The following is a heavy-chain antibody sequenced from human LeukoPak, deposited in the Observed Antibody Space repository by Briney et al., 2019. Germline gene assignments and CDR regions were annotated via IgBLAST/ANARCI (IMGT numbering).Heavy chain of an antibody. CDR3: ARDGDYGGNWDY. V-gene: IGHV1-18*01. CDR2: ISAYNGNT. Sequence: GASVKVSCKASGYTFTSYGISWVRQAPGQGLEWMGWISAYNGNTNYPQKLQGRVTMATDTSTSTAYTELRSLRSDDTAVYYCARDGDYGGNWDYWGQGTLVTVSS. J-gene: IGHJ4*02. CDR1: GYTFTSYG. D-gene: IGHD4-23*01.